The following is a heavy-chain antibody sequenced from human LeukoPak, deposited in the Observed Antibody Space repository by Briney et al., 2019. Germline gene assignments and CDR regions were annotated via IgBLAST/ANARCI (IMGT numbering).Heavy chain of an antibody. Sequence: GGSLRLSCAASGFTFSSYAMHWVRQAPGKGLEWVAVISYDGSNKYYADSVKGRFTISRDNSKNTLYLQMNSLRAEDTAVYYCARGPSTYYCSSTSCYRGISYGMDVWGQGTTVTVSS. D-gene: IGHD2-2*02. V-gene: IGHV3-30*04. CDR1: GFTFSSYA. CDR3: ARGPSTYYCSSTSCYRGISYGMDV. CDR2: ISYDGSNK. J-gene: IGHJ6*02.